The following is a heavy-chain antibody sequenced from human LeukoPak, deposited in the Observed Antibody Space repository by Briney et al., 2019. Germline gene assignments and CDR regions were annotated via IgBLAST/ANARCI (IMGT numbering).Heavy chain of an antibody. CDR2: IKQDGSAK. V-gene: IGHV3-7*01. J-gene: IGHJ3*02. Sequence: GSLRLSCAASGFTFSSYAMSWVRQAPGKGLEWVANIKQDGSAKYYMDSVKGRFAISRDNAKNSLYLRMSSLGAEDTAVYYCARVNPLVAPGALDIWGQGTMVAVSS. CDR3: ARVNPLVAPGALDI. CDR1: GFTFSSYA. D-gene: IGHD5-12*01.